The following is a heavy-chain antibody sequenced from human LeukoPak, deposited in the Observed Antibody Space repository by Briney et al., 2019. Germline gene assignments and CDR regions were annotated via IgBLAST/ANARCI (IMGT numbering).Heavy chain of an antibody. CDR1: GYNFANYW. CDR2: IFPGDPDA. Sequence: GESLKISCKGSGYNFANYWIGWVRQMPGKGLEWMGIIFPGDPDARHSPSFQGQVTISADKSISTAYLQWSSLKASDTAMYYCAKPLSSGSYSSHWFDPWGQGTLVTVSS. D-gene: IGHD3-22*01. CDR3: AKPLSSGSYSSHWFDP. J-gene: IGHJ5*02. V-gene: IGHV5-51*01.